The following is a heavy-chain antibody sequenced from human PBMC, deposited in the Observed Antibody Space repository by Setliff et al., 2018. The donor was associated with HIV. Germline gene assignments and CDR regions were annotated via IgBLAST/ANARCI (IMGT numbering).Heavy chain of an antibody. Sequence: SETLSLTCAVYGGSFSGYYWSWIRQPPGKGLEWIGEINHSGSTNYKPSLKSRVTISVDTSKKQFSLKVSSVIAADTAVYFCARGFRDNSGYYYYGMDVWGPGTTVTVSS. D-gene: IGHD3-22*01. CDR2: INHSGST. V-gene: IGHV4-34*01. CDR1: GGSFSGYY. J-gene: IGHJ6*02. CDR3: ARGFRDNSGYYYYGMDV.